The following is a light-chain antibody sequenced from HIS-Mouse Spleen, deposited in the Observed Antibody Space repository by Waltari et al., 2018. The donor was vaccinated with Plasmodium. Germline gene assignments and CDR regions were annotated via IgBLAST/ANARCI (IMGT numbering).Light chain of an antibody. CDR3: SSYAGSNKLV. CDR2: EVS. CDR1: SSDVGGYNY. J-gene: IGLJ2*01. Sequence: QSALTQPPSASGSPGQSVTISCTGTSSDVGGYNYVSWYQQHPGKAPKLMIYEVSKRPSGVPYCFSGSKSGNTASLTVSGLQAEDEADYYCSSYAGSNKLVFGGGTKLTVL. V-gene: IGLV2-8*01.